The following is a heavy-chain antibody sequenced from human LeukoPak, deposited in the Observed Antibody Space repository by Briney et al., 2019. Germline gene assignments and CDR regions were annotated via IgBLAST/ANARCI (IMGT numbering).Heavy chain of an antibody. Sequence: PSETLSLTCTVSGGSISSGDYYWSWIRQPPGKGLEWIGYIYYSGSTNYNPSLKSRVTISLDTSKNQFSLRLSSVTAADTAVYYCARGVDHVLNYWGQGTLVTVSS. J-gene: IGHJ4*02. D-gene: IGHD1-14*01. V-gene: IGHV4-30-4*01. CDR1: GGSISSGDYY. CDR2: IYYSGST. CDR3: ARGVDHVLNY.